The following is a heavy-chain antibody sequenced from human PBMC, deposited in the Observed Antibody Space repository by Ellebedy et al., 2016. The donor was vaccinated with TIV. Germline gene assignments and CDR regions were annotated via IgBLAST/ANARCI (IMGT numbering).Heavy chain of an antibody. Sequence: MPSETLSLTCAISGDSVSSNSAARNWIRQSPSTGLQWLGRTYYRSKWYNDYAVSVRSRITINPDTSKNQFSLQLNSGTPEDTAVYYCAREWCGGGGSCYSTDYWGQGTLVTVSS. J-gene: IGHJ4*02. CDR3: AREWCGGGGSCYSTDY. D-gene: IGHD2-15*01. CDR1: GDSVSSNSAA. CDR2: TYYRSKWYN. V-gene: IGHV6-1*01.